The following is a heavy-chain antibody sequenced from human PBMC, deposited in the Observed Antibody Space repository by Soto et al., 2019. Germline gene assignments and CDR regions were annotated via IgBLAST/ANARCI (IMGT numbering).Heavy chain of an antibody. J-gene: IGHJ5*02. CDR1: GGSISSSSYY. Sequence: SETLSLTCTVSGGSISSSSYYWGWIRQPPGKGLEWIGSIYYSGSTYYNPSLKSRFTTSRDNSMNTVYLQMSSLRSEDTSVYYCVTFYHFWSGSTEVLGPAPWGQGTLVTVSS. CDR3: VTFYHFWSGSTEVLGPAP. V-gene: IGHV4-39*01. D-gene: IGHD3-3*01. CDR2: IYYSGST.